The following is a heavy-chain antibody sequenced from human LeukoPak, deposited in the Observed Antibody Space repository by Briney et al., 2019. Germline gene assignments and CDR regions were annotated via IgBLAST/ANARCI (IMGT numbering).Heavy chain of an antibody. Sequence: ASVKVSCKASGYTFTSYYMHWVRQAPGQGLEWMGIINPSGGSTSYAQKLQGRVTMTTDTSTSTAYMELRSLRSDDTAVYYCAREIWYSSGGGSYWGQGTLVTVSS. CDR2: INPSGGST. CDR3: AREIWYSSGGGSY. CDR1: GYTFTSYY. V-gene: IGHV1-46*01. D-gene: IGHD6-25*01. J-gene: IGHJ4*02.